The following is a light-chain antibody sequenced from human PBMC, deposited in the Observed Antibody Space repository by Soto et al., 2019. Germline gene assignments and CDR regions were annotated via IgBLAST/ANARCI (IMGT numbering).Light chain of an antibody. J-gene: IGKJ4*01. CDR2: GTS. CDR3: QHXXXXXLT. V-gene: IGKV3-20*01. CDR1: QSVSITH. Sequence: EIVLTQSPGTLSLSPGTRATLSCRASQSVSITHLAWYQQKRGQAPRLLIYGTSNMATGTPARFTGSGSGTDFTLTXXXXXXXXFAVYYCQHXXXXXLTFGG.